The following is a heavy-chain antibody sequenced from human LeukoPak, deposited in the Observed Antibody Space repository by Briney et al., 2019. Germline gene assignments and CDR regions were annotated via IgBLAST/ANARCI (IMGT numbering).Heavy chain of an antibody. D-gene: IGHD2-15*01. J-gene: IGHJ6*02. CDR2: ISAYDGNT. Sequence: ASVKVSCKASGYTFTSYGISWVRQAPGQGLEWMGWISAYDGNTNYAQKLQGRVTMTTDTSTSTAYMELRSLRSDDTAVYYCARDRGEAAPYYYYGMDVWGQGTTVTVSS. CDR1: GYTFTSYG. V-gene: IGHV1-18*01. CDR3: ARDRGEAAPYYYYGMDV.